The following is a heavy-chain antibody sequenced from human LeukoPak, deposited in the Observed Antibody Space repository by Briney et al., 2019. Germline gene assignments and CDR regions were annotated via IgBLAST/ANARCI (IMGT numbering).Heavy chain of an antibody. CDR3: AKGARGIAAAGGFDY. V-gene: IGHV3-9*03. CDR1: GFTFRSYA. D-gene: IGHD6-13*01. Sequence: GGSLRLSCAASGFTFRSYAMHWVRQAPGKGLEWVSGISWNSGSIGYADSVKGRFTISRDNAKNSLYLQMNSLRAEDMALYYCAKGARGIAAAGGFDYWGQGTLVTVSS. CDR2: ISWNSGSI. J-gene: IGHJ4*02.